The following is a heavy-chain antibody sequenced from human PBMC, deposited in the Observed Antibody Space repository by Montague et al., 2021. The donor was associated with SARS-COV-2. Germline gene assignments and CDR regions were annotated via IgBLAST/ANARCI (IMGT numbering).Heavy chain of an antibody. CDR2: IYHGGST. CDR3: ARFGPYYGLGSYYNGGMDV. J-gene: IGHJ6*02. Sequence: SETLSLTCAVSGGSISSSNWWSWVRQPPGKGLEWIGEIYHGGSTNYNPSLKSRVTISVDKSKNQFSLKLSSVTAADTAVYYCARFGPYYGLGSYYNGGMDVWGQGTTVTVSS. D-gene: IGHD3-10*01. CDR1: GGSISSSNW. V-gene: IGHV4-4*02.